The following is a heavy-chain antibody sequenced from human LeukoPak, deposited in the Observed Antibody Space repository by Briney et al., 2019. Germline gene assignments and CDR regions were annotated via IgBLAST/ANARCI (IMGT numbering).Heavy chain of an antibody. CDR3: ARLLSGMYV. V-gene: IGHV5-51*01. CDR1: GYSFNRYW. Sequence: GDSLKIFRKGSGYSFNRYWHGWVRQMPGKGLEWVGIIHPGHSDTRYSPSFQGQVPNSADNTISTAYLQWSSLKASDPAMDYCARLLSGMYVWGRGTTVTVSS. J-gene: IGHJ6*02. CDR2: IHPGHSDT.